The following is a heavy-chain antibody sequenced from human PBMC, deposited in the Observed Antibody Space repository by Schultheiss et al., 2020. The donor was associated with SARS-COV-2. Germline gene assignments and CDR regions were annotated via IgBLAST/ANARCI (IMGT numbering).Heavy chain of an antibody. Sequence: GSLSLSCTVSGGSISSSSYYWGWIRQPPGKGLEWIGRIYYSGSTYYNPSLKSRVTISVDTSKNQFSLKLSSVTAADTAVYYCARPTYYDFWSGFSRVRTNDAFDIWGQGTMVTVSS. D-gene: IGHD3-3*01. CDR1: GGSISSSSYY. V-gene: IGHV4-39*07. J-gene: IGHJ3*02. CDR3: ARPTYYDFWSGFSRVRTNDAFDI. CDR2: IYYSGST.